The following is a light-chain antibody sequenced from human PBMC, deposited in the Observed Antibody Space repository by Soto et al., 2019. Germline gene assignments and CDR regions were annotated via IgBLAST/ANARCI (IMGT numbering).Light chain of an antibody. V-gene: IGKV3D-20*02. Sequence: ENVLTQSPGTLSLSPGERATLSCRASQSVRSNYVAWYQQKPGQAPRLLISGASSRATGIPARFSGSGSGTDFTLTISSLEPEDFAIYYCQQRSNWPRFTFGPGTKVDIK. CDR1: QSVRSNY. J-gene: IGKJ3*01. CDR3: QQRSNWPRFT. CDR2: GAS.